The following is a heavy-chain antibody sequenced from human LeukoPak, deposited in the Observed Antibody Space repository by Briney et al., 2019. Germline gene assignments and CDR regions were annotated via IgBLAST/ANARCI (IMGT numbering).Heavy chain of an antibody. J-gene: IGHJ3*02. V-gene: IGHV4-38-2*02. Sequence: PSETLSLTCTVSGYSISSGYYWGWIRQPPGKGLEWIGSIYHSGSTYYNPSLRRRVTISVDTSKNQFSLKMSSVTGADTAVYYCARDSSGSYHRDAFDIWGQGTMVTVSS. D-gene: IGHD1-26*01. CDR2: IYHSGST. CDR3: ARDSSGSYHRDAFDI. CDR1: GYSISSGYY.